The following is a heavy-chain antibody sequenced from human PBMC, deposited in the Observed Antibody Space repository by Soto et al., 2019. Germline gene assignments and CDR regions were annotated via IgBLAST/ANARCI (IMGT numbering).Heavy chain of an antibody. Sequence: SETLSLTCAVYGGSFSGYYWSWIRQPPGKGLEWIGEINHSGSTNYNPSLKSRVTISVDTSKNQFSLKLSSVTAADTAVYYCARDPHRITIFGVVNRPRWFDPWGQGTLVTVSS. CDR2: INHSGST. V-gene: IGHV4-34*01. J-gene: IGHJ5*02. CDR3: ARDPHRITIFGVVNRPRWFDP. CDR1: GGSFSGYY. D-gene: IGHD3-3*01.